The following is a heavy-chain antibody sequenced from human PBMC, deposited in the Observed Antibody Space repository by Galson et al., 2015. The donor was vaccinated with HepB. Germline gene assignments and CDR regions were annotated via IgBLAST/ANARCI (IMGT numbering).Heavy chain of an antibody. V-gene: IGHV3-11*06. Sequence: SLRLSCAASGFTFSDYYMSWIRQAPGKGLEWVSYISSSSSYTNYADSVKGRFTISRDNAKNSLYLQMNSLRAEDTAVYYCARFHGAGIHPNYYYYGMDVWGQGTTVTVSS. CDR1: GFTFSDYY. CDR2: ISSSSSYT. D-gene: IGHD5-24*01. CDR3: ARFHGAGIHPNYYYYGMDV. J-gene: IGHJ6*02.